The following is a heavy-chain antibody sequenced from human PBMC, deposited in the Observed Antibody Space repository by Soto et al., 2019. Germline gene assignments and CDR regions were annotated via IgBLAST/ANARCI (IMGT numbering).Heavy chain of an antibody. CDR1: GGSFSGYY. CDR2: IQHYGDT. CDR3: ARGGGSYARGFDY. J-gene: IGHJ4*02. D-gene: IGHD1-26*01. V-gene: IGHV4-34*01. Sequence: QVQLQQWGAGLLKPSETLSLTCVVYGGSFSGYYWSWIRQPPGKGLEGIGEIQHYGDTNYNPSLKSRVTMSVDTSKNQFSLKLTSGTAADTAMYYCARGGGSYARGFDYWGQGTLVTFSS.